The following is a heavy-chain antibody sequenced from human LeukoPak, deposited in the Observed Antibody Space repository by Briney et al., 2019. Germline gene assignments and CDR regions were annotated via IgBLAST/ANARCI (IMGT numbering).Heavy chain of an antibody. V-gene: IGHV3-23*01. CDR1: GFTFSSYA. CDR3: AKALVGATNFDY. Sequence: GGSLRLSRAASGFTFSSYAMSWVRQAPGKGLEWVSAISGSGGSTYYADSVKGRFTISRDNSKNTLYLQMNSLRAEDTAVYYCAKALVGATNFDYWGQGTLVTVSS. CDR2: ISGSGGST. D-gene: IGHD1-26*01. J-gene: IGHJ4*02.